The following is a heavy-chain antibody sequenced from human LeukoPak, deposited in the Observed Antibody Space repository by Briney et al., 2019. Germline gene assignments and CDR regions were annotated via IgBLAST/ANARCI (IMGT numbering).Heavy chain of an antibody. D-gene: IGHD3-22*01. V-gene: IGHV3-49*04. CDR2: IRSKAYGGTT. Sequence: GGSLRLSCTASGFTFGDYSMSWVRQASGKGLEWVGFIRSKAYGGTTEHAASVKGRFTISRDDSKSIAYLQMNSLKTEDTAVYYCTRDQYYYDSSGYLLWGQGTLVAAS. CDR1: GFTFGDYS. CDR3: TRDQYYYDSSGYLL. J-gene: IGHJ4*02.